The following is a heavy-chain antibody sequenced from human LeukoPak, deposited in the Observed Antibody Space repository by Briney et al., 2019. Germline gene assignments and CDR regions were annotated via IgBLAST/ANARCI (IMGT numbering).Heavy chain of an antibody. CDR2: ISSTSSYI. Sequence: PGGSLRLSCAASGFTFSSYSMNWVRQAPGKGLEWVSFISSTSSYINYADSVKGRFTISRDNAKNSLYLQMNSLRAEDTAVYYCARANHMDVWGQGTTVTVSS. CDR3: ARANHMDV. V-gene: IGHV3-21*01. CDR1: GFTFSSYS. J-gene: IGHJ6*02.